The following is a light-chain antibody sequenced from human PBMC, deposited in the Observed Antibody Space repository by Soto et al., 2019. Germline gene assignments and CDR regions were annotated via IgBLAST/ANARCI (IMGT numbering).Light chain of an antibody. J-gene: IGKJ3*01. CDR2: AAS. Sequence: DIQLTQSPSFLSASVGDRVTITCRASQGISSYLAWYQQKPGKAPKLLIYAASTLQSGVPSRFSGSGSGTELTLTISSLQPEDFATHYCQQLNSYPPFTFGPGTKVDIK. CDR3: QQLNSYPPFT. CDR1: QGISSY. V-gene: IGKV1-9*01.